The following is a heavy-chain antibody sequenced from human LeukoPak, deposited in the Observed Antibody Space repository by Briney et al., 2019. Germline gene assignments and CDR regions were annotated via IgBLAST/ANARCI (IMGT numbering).Heavy chain of an antibody. CDR3: VRGGGLDV. D-gene: IGHD3-16*01. CDR2: INHNGNVN. V-gene: IGHV3-7*03. Sequence: GGSLRLSCAASGFTFSSYWMNWARQAPGKGLEWVASINHNGNVNYYVDSVKGRFTISRDNAKNSLYLQMSNLRAEDTAVYFCVRGGGLDVWGQGATVTVSS. CDR1: GFTFSSYW. J-gene: IGHJ6*02.